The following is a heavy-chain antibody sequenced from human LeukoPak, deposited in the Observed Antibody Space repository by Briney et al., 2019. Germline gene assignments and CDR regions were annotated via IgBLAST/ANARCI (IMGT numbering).Heavy chain of an antibody. D-gene: IGHD3-3*01. J-gene: IGHJ4*02. CDR1: GFTFSSYG. V-gene: IGHV3-30*03. CDR2: ISYDGSNK. CDR3: ARDSEPDFWSGYYCLDY. Sequence: TGGSLRLSCAASGFTFSSYGMHWVRQAPGKGLEWVAVISYDGSNKYYADSVKGRFTISRDNSKNTLYLQMNSLRAEDTAVYYCARDSEPDFWSGYYCLDYWGQGTLVTVSS.